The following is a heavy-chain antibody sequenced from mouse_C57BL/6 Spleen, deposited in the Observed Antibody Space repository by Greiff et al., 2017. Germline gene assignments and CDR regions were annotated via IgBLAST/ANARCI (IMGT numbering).Heavy chain of an antibody. Sequence: EVKLMESGGDLVKPGGSLKLSCAASGFTFSSYGMSWVRQTPDKRLEWVATISSGGSYTYYPDSVKGRFTISRDKAKNTLYLQMSSLKSEDTAMYYCARRAMVTTGGYFDYWGQGTTLTVSS. D-gene: IGHD2-2*01. J-gene: IGHJ2*01. CDR2: ISSGGSYT. V-gene: IGHV5-6*02. CDR1: GFTFSSYG. CDR3: ARRAMVTTGGYFDY.